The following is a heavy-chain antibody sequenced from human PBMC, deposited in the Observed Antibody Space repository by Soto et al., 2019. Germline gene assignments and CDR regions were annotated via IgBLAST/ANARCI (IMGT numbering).Heavy chain of an antibody. J-gene: IGHJ4*02. CDR2: ISYDGNNK. V-gene: IGHV3-30*03. CDR1: GFPFTTYG. CDR3: VGGQYYFDY. D-gene: IGHD3-10*01. Sequence: QVQLVESGGGVVQPGRSLRLSCAASGFPFTTYGMHWVREGPGKGLEWVVVISYDGNNKYYAESVKGRFTIYRDNSKNTLYLQMNSLRPEDTALYYCVGGQYYFDYRGQGTLVTVSS.